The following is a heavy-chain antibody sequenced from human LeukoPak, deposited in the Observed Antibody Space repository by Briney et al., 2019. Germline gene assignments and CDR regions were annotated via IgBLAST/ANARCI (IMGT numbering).Heavy chain of an antibody. CDR3: ARDPNYDSSGYYWYFDL. Sequence: SETLSLTCTVSGGSISSYYWSWIRQPAGKGLEWIGRIYTSGSTNYNPSLKSRVTISVDKSKNQFSLKLSSVTAADTAVYYCARDPNYDSSGYYWYFDLWDRGTLVTVSS. J-gene: IGHJ2*01. V-gene: IGHV4-4*07. CDR2: IYTSGST. D-gene: IGHD3-22*01. CDR1: GGSISSYY.